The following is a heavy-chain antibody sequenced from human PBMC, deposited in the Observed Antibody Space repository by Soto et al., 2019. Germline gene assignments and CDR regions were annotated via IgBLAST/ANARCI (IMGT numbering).Heavy chain of an antibody. J-gene: IGHJ3*02. D-gene: IGHD2-15*01. CDR1: GYTFTSYA. CDR2: INAGNGNT. CDR3: ARDPPHCSGGSCYSRLPSAFDI. V-gene: IGHV1-3*01. Sequence: ASVKVSCKASGYTFTSYAMHWVRQAPGQRLEWMGWINAGNGNTKYSQKFQGRVTITRDTSASTAYMELSSLRSEDTAVYYCARDPPHCSGGSCYSRLPSAFDIWGQGTMVTVSS.